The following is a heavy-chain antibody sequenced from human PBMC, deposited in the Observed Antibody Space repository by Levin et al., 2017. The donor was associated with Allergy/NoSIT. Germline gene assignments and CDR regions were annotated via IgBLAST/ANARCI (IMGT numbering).Heavy chain of an antibody. V-gene: IGHV1-2*02. D-gene: IGHD3-10*01. CDR1: GYTFTGYY. CDR2: INPNSGGT. Sequence: ASVKVSCKASGYTFTGYYMHWVRQAPGQGLEWMGWINPNSGGTNYAQKFQGRVTMTRDTSISTAYMELSRLRSDDTAVYYCARSYGSGSDYPFDYWGQGTLVTVSS. CDR3: ARSYGSGSDYPFDY. J-gene: IGHJ4*02.